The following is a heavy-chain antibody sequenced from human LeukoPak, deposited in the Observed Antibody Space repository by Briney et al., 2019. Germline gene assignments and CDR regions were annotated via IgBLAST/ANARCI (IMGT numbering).Heavy chain of an antibody. J-gene: IGHJ4*02. V-gene: IGHV1-69*05. Sequence: SVKVSFKASGGTFSSYAISWVRQAPAQGLEWMGRIIPIFGTANYAQKFQGRVTITTDESTSTAYMELSSLRSEDTAVYYCARDYSSGHRGVDYWGQGTLVTVSS. CDR2: IIPIFGTA. CDR3: ARDYSSGHRGVDY. CDR1: GGTFSSYA. D-gene: IGHD6-19*01.